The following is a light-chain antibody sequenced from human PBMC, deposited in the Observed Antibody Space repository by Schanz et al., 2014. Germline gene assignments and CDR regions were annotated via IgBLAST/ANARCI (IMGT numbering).Light chain of an antibody. V-gene: IGLV2-18*02. CDR1: SSDVGSYNR. J-gene: IGLJ3*02. CDR2: DVS. Sequence: QSALTQPPSVSGSPGQSVTISCTGTSSDVGSYNRVSWFQQPPGTAPKLMIYDVSKRPSGVRDRFSGSKSGNTASLTISGLQAEDEADYYCSSYTSSSTLVFGGGTKLTVL. CDR3: SSYTSSSTLV.